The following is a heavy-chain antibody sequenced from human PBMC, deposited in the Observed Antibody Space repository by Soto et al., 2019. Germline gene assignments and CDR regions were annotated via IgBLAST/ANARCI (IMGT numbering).Heavy chain of an antibody. J-gene: IGHJ5*02. V-gene: IGHV4-4*07. CDR3: ARERAAPSWIDP. CDR1: GGSVTSNY. D-gene: IGHD6-6*01. CDR2: MYISGTT. Sequence: SETLSLTCTVSGGSVTSNYWTWIRQPAGKGLEWIGRMYISGTTDYNPSLRGRATMSVDTSKNQFSLTLTSVTAADTAVYYCARERAAPSWIDPWGRGPLVTVSS.